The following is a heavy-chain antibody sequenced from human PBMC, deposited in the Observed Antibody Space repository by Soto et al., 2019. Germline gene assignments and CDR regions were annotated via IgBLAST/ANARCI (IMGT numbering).Heavy chain of an antibody. CDR3: VRSMGGVPAAYFDY. Sequence: QVQLVESGGGVVQPGRSLRLSCAASGFTFSSYGMHWVRQAPGKGLEWVAVIWYDGSNKYYADSVKGRFTISRDNSKNTLYLQMNSLRAEDTAVYYCVRSMGGVPAAYFDYWGQGTLVTVSS. J-gene: IGHJ4*02. D-gene: IGHD2-2*01. CDR1: GFTFSSYG. CDR2: IWYDGSNK. V-gene: IGHV3-33*01.